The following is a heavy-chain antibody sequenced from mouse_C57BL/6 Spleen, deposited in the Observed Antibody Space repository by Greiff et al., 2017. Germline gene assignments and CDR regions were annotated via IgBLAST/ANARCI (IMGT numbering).Heavy chain of an antibody. D-gene: IGHD1-3*01. J-gene: IGHJ3*01. Sequence: QVQLQQPGAELVRPGTSVKLSCKASGYTFTSYWMHWVKQRPGQGLEWIGVIDPSDGNTNYNQKFKGKATLTVDTSSSTAYMQLSSLTSEDSAVYYCARAGSSFAFADWGQGTPVTVSA. CDR2: IDPSDGNT. CDR3: ARAGSSFAFAD. V-gene: IGHV1-59*01. CDR1: GYTFTSYW.